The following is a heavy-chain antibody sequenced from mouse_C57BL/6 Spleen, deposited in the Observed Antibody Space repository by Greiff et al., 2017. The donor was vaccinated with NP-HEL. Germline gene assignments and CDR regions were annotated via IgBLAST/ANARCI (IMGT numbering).Heavy chain of an antibody. CDR3: AREPYYDYEYAMDY. Sequence: QVQLQQPGAELVKPGASVKLSCKASGYTFTSYWMHWVKQRPGQGLEWIGMIHPNSGSTNYNEKFKSKATLTVDKSSSTAYMQLSSLTSEDSAVYYCAREPYYDYEYAMDYWGQGTSVTVSS. J-gene: IGHJ4*01. D-gene: IGHD2-4*01. CDR2: IHPNSGST. V-gene: IGHV1-64*01. CDR1: GYTFTSYW.